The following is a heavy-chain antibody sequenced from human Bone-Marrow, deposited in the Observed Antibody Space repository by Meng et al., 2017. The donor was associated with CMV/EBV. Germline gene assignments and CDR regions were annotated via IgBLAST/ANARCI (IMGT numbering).Heavy chain of an antibody. CDR3: AKDRGDDGDHGGWY. D-gene: IGHD4-17*01. V-gene: IGHV3-23*01. CDR1: GFTFSSYA. CDR2: ISGSGGTT. Sequence: ASGFTFSSYAMSCVRQAPGKGLEWVSAISGSGGTTYYADSVKGRFTISRDNFKNTLYLQMNSLRAEDTAVYYCAKDRGDDGDHGGWYWGQGALVTVSS. J-gene: IGHJ4*02.